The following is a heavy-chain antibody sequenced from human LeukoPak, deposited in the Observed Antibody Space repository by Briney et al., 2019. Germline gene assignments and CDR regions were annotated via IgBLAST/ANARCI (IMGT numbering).Heavy chain of an antibody. CDR2: VDHTGST. V-gene: IGHV4-59*01. D-gene: IGHD3-3*01. CDR3: ARSYYDFWSGYYSYYYMDV. J-gene: IGHJ6*03. Sequence: SETLSLTCTVSDDSITMYYWTWIRQPPGKGLEWIGYVDHTGSTNFNPSLNGRVSISRDTSKNLFSLRLRSVTAADTAVYYCARSYYDFWSGYYSYYYMDVWGKGTTVTVSS. CDR1: DDSITMYY.